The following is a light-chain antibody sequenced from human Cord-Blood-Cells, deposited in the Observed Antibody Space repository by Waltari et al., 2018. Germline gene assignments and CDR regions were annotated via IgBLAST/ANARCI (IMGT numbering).Light chain of an antibody. CDR2: EGS. CDR1: SSDVGSYNL. J-gene: IGLJ3*02. CDR3: CSYAGSSTLV. Sequence: QYALTQPASVSGSSGQSITISCTGKSSDVGSYNLVSRYQQHPGKAPKLMIYEGSKRPSGVSNRFSGSKSGNTASLTISGLQAEDEADYYCCSYAGSSTLVFGGGTKQTVL. V-gene: IGLV2-23*01.